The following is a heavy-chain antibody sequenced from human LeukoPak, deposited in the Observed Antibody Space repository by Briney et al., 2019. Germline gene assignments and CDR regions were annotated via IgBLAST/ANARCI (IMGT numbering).Heavy chain of an antibody. Sequence: GGSLRLSCSASGFTFSSYAMHWVRQAPGKGLEYVSAISSNGGSTHYADSVKGRFTISRDNAKNTLYLQMNSLRAEDTAVYYCARGRYYLDSWGQGTLVTVSS. D-gene: IGHD4-17*01. CDR3: ARGRYYLDS. V-gene: IGHV3-64*04. CDR2: ISSNGGST. CDR1: GFTFSSYA. J-gene: IGHJ4*02.